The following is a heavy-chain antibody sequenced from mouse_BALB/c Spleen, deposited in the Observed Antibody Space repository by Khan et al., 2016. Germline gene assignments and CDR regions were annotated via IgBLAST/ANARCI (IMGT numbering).Heavy chain of an antibody. CDR2: VDPENGKT. D-gene: IGHD2-3*01. J-gene: IGHJ4*01. CDR1: GFNIKDYY. Sequence: VQLQQSGAELVRPGALVKLSCKASGFNIKDYYIHWVKQRPEQGLKWIGWVDPENGKTKYDPKFQGKASITADTSSKTAYLQLSSLTSGAICVFYCASRDGYLYYYAMDYWGQGTSVTGSS. CDR3: ASRDGYLYYYAMDY. V-gene: IGHV14-1*02.